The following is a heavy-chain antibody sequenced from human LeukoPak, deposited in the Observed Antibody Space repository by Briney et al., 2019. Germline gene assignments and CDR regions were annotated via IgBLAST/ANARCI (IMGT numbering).Heavy chain of an antibody. J-gene: IGHJ4*02. V-gene: IGHV4-31*03. CDR2: IYYSGSA. D-gene: IGHD6-13*01. Sequence: SGALSLPFTVSGGSIMGGGYYWGWNRQHPGKGLGWVGDIYYSGSAYYNPSLKSRVTISVDTSKNQFSLKLSSVTAADTAVYYCAREWQQLGAYYFDYWGQGTLVTVSS. CDR3: AREWQQLGAYYFDY. CDR1: GGSIMGGGYY.